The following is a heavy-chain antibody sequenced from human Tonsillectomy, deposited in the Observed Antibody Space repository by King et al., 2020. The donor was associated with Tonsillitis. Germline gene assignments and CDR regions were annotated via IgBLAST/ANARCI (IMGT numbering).Heavy chain of an antibody. J-gene: IGHJ3*01. D-gene: IGHD1-14*01. V-gene: IGHV3-23*01. CDR3: ATHNRAFSYLENAFDV. CDR2: ISGSGATA. Sequence: MSWVRQAPGKGLEWVSGISGSGATAFYADSVQGRFTISRDNSKNTLYLQMNSLRAEDTSVYYCATHNRAFSYLENAFDVGGLGPMFTVSS.